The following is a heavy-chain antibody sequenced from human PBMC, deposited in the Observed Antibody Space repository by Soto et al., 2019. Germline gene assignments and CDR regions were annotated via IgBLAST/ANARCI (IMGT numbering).Heavy chain of an antibody. CDR3: AKERGYNYGYDAMDV. V-gene: IGHV3-23*01. CDR1: GFTFSSYA. J-gene: IGHJ6*02. D-gene: IGHD5-18*01. Sequence: EVQLLESGGGLVQPGGSLRLSCAASGFTFSSYAMSWVRQAPGKGLEWVSGISGSGGSTYYADSVKGRFTISRDNSKNRRYLQTNSLRAEDTAVYYCAKERGYNYGYDAMDVWGQGTTVTVSS. CDR2: ISGSGGST.